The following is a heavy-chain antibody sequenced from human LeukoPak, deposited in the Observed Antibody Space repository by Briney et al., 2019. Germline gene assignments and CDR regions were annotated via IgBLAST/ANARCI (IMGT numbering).Heavy chain of an antibody. CDR3: ARTARYTPLAVAERQGRYNWNDMDV. V-gene: IGHV4-34*01. J-gene: IGHJ6*03. D-gene: IGHD1-20*01. CDR1: GGSFSGYY. Sequence: PSETLSLTCAVYGGSFSGYYWSWIRQPPGKGLEWIGEINHSGSTNYNPSLKSRVTISVDTSKNQFSLKLSSVTAADTAVYYCARTARYTPLAVAERQGRYNWNDMDVWGKGTTVTVSS. CDR2: INHSGST.